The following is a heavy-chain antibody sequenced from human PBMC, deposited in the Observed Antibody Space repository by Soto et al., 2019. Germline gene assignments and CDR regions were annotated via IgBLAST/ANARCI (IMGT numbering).Heavy chain of an antibody. J-gene: IGHJ6*03. Sequence: PGGSLRLSCAASGFTVSSNYMSWVRQAPGKGLEWVSVIYSGGSTYYADSVKGRFTISRDNSKNTLYLQMNSLRAEDTAVYYCARAPYSSGWYAGYYYYYYMDVWGKGTTVTVSS. V-gene: IGHV3-66*01. CDR2: IYSGGST. CDR1: GFTVSSNY. CDR3: ARAPYSSGWYAGYYYYYYMDV. D-gene: IGHD6-19*01.